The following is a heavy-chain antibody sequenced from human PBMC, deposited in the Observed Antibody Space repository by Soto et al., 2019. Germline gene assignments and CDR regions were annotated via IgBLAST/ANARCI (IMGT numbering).Heavy chain of an antibody. D-gene: IGHD3-10*01. CDR1: GFSFSSYG. J-gene: IGHJ4*02. CDR2: ISYDGSLQ. Sequence: QAQLVESGGGVVQPGRSLRLSCAASGFSFSSYGMHCVRQATGTGLEWGAVISYDGSLQHYADSVKGRFTISRDNSKSMVLLQRSGRRAEDTAVYYCVSDRGYGHASVAYSWGQGTLVSLSS. CDR3: VSDRGYGHASVAYS. V-gene: IGHV3-30*03.